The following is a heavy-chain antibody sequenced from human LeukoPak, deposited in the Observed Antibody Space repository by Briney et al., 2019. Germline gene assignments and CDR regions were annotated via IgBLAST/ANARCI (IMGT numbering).Heavy chain of an antibody. CDR1: GGSFSGYY. D-gene: IGHD3-16*02. CDR3: ARTMITFGGVISN. V-gene: IGHV4-34*01. CDR2: INHSGST. J-gene: IGHJ4*02. Sequence: SETLSLTCAVYGGSFSGYYWSWIRQPPGKGLEWIGEINHSGSTNYNPSLKSRVTISVDTSKNQFSLKLSSVTAADTAVYYCARTMITFGGVISNWGQGTLVTVSS.